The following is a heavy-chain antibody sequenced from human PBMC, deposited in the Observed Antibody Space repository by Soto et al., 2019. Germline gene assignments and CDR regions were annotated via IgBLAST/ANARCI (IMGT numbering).Heavy chain of an antibody. CDR2: IYPGDSET. Sequence: GESPKISWKGSGYSFTSYWVAWVRQMPGKGLEWMGVIYPGDSETKYRPSFQGQVTVSADKSISTAYLQWSSLKASDTAMYYCARHSGSYYDYWGQGSLVTVSS. CDR1: GYSFTSYW. J-gene: IGHJ4*02. CDR3: ARHSGSYYDY. V-gene: IGHV5-51*01. D-gene: IGHD1-26*01.